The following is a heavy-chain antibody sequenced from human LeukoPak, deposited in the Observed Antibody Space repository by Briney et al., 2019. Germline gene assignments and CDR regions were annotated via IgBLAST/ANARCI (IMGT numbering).Heavy chain of an antibody. Sequence: PSETLSLTCTVSGDSISSSSSYWGWIRQPPGEGLEWIGSIYYSGSTYYNPSLKSRVTISVDTSKNQFSLKLSSVTAADTAVYYCARRVPAAMPPGCFWFDPWGQGTLVTVSS. CDR1: GDSISSSSSY. V-gene: IGHV4-39*01. CDR2: IYYSGST. D-gene: IGHD2-2*01. CDR3: ARRVPAAMPPGCFWFDP. J-gene: IGHJ5*02.